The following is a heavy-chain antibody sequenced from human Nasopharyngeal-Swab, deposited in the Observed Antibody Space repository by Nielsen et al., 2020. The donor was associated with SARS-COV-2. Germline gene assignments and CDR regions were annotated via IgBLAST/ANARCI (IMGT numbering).Heavy chain of an antibody. CDR2: ISTSNGNT. V-gene: IGHV1-18*04. J-gene: IGHJ4*02. CDR1: GYTFSNHG. CDR3: ARDLGTGYSSSGADF. D-gene: IGHD6-13*01. Sequence: ASVKVSCKASGYTFSNHGISWVRQAPGQGLEWMGWISTSNGNTNYAQKFQDRVTMTTDTSTNTGYMDLRSLRSDDTAVYYCARDLGTGYSSSGADFWGQGTLVTVSS.